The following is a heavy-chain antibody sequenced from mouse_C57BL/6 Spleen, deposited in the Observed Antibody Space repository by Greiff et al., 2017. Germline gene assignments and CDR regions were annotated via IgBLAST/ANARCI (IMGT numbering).Heavy chain of an antibody. CDR3: SGSQWDYYAMAY. Sequence: QVQLQQPGTELVKPGASVKLSCKASGYTFPSYWMHWVKQRPGQGLEWIGNINPSNGGTNYNEKFKSKATLTVDKSSSTAYMQLSSMSSEDSAVYYCSGSQWDYYAMAYWGQGTSGTVSS. CDR1: GYTFPSYW. J-gene: IGHJ4*01. V-gene: IGHV1-53*01. CDR2: INPSNGGT. D-gene: IGHD6-1*01.